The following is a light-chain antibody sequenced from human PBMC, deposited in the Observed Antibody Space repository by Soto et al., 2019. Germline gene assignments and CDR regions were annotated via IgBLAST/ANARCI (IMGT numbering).Light chain of an antibody. CDR2: GVS. CDR3: QVYGPSPPIT. J-gene: IGKJ5*01. CDR1: QIVYGRQ. V-gene: IGKV3-20*01. Sequence: DILFVQSPGTLSFSPGERAPLSFRARQIVYGRQLAWYQHKPGQAPRLLMYGVSSRATGIPDRFTGSGSGADFTLTISRLEPEDFAVYYCQVYGPSPPITFGQGTRLEIK.